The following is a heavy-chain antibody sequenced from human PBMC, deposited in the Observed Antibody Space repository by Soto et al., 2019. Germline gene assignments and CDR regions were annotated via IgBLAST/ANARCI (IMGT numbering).Heavy chain of an antibody. CDR3: ARDLWTPALRYYYCYMDV. CDR1: GYTFTSYG. Sequence: QVQLVQSGAEVKKPGASVKVSCKASGYTFTSYGISWVRQAPGQGLEWMGWISAYNGNTNYAHKLQGRVTMTTDTSTSKAYVELRSLRSDNMAVYYWARDLWTPALRYYYCYMDVWGKGTTVTVSS. V-gene: IGHV1-18*03. D-gene: IGHD1-1*01. J-gene: IGHJ6*03. CDR2: ISAYNGNT.